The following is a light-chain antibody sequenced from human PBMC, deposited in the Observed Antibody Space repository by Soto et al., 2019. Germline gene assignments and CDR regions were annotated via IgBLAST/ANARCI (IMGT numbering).Light chain of an antibody. V-gene: IGKV3-15*01. J-gene: IGKJ1*01. CDR2: GAS. CDR3: QQYNNWPPVT. Sequence: EIVMTQSPATLSVSPGERATLSCRASQSVSSNLAWYQQKPGQAPRLLIYGASTRATGIPARFSGSGSGTEFTLTINSLQSEDFAVYYCQQYNNWPPVTFGQGTKVEIK. CDR1: QSVSSN.